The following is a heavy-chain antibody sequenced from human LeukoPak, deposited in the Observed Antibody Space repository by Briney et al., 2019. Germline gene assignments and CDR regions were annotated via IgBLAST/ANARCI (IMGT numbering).Heavy chain of an antibody. CDR1: GFIFNNFA. V-gene: IGHV3-23*01. CDR3: ARDFGWLSGFDN. J-gene: IGHJ4*02. Sequence: LGGSLRLSCAASGFIFNNFAMTWVRQAPGKGLTWVSVVSGGSGSTYYADSVRGRFTISRDNSKNTLYLQMNSLRAEDTAVYYCARDFGWLSGFDNWGQGTLVTVSS. D-gene: IGHD3-9*01. CDR2: VSGGSGST.